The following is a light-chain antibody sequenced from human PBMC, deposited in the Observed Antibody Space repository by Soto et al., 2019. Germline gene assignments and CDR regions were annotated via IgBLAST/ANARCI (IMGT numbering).Light chain of an antibody. CDR3: QQYETFSGT. V-gene: IGKV1-5*01. J-gene: IGKJ1*01. Sequence: IHMTQSTSSLSASVGYRVTITCRASQSISSYLNWYQQKQGEAPKLLIYDASALPRGVPSRFSGSGYGTKFNLTIASLQPDDFATYYCQQYETFSGTFGPGTKVDIK. CDR2: DAS. CDR1: QSISSY.